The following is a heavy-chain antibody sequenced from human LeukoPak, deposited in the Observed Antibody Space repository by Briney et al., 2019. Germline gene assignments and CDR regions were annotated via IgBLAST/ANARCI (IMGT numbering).Heavy chain of an antibody. CDR2: IIPIFGTA. CDR1: GGTFSSYA. J-gene: IGHJ5*02. Sequence: ASVKVSCKASGGTFSSYAISWVRQAPGQGLEWMGGIIPIFGTANYAQKFQGRVTITADKSTSTAYMELSSLRSEDTAVYYCARAPDHYCSGGSCYQENWFDPWGQGTLVTVSS. V-gene: IGHV1-69*06. CDR3: ARAPDHYCSGGSCYQENWFDP. D-gene: IGHD2-15*01.